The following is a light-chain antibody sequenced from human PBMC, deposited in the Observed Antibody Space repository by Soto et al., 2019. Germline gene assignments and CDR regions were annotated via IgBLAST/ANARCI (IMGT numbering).Light chain of an antibody. J-gene: IGLJ1*01. CDR3: QSYDSSLSGYV. CDR1: SSDIGAGYD. Sequence: PGQRVTISCTGSSSDIGAGYDVHWYQQLPGTAPKLLIYGNSNRPSGVPDRFSGSKSDTSASLAITGLQAEDEADYYCQSYDSSLSGYVFGTGTKVTVL. CDR2: GNS. V-gene: IGLV1-40*01.